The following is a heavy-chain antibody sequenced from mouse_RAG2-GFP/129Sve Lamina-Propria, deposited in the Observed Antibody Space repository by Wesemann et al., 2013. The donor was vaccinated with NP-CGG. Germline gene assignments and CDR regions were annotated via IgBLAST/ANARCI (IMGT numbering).Heavy chain of an antibody. Sequence: QVQLQQPGAELVKPGASVKMSCKASGYTFTSYWITWVKQRPGQGLEWIGVIDPSDSYTNYNQKFKGKATLTVDTSSSTAYMQLSSLTSEDSAVYYCTTPYGKGFAYWGQGTLVTVSA. CDR1: GYTFTSYW. V-gene: IGHV1-69*02. CDR2: IDPSDSYT. J-gene: IGHJ3*01. CDR3: TTPYGKGFAY. D-gene: IGHD1-1*01.